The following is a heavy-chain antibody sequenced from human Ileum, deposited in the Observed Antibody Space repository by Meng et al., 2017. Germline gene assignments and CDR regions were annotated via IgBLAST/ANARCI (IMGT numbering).Heavy chain of an antibody. D-gene: IGHD1-26*01. CDR3: AREWSGSYRHFDY. J-gene: IGHJ4*02. CDR1: GGSISTSDW. Sequence: QGQLQGPGPGLLKPSGTLSLTCAVSGGSISTSDWWSWVRQPPGKGLEWIGEIHHSGSTNYNPSLKSRVTISVDKSKNQFSLKLNSVTAADTAVYYCAREWSGSYRHFDYWGQGTLVTVSS. V-gene: IGHV4-4*02. CDR2: IHHSGST.